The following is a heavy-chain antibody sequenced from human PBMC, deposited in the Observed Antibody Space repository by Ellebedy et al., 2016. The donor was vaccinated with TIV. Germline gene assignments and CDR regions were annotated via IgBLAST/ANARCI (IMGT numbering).Heavy chain of an antibody. Sequence: SVKVSCKAPGDTFTNYAFTWVRQAPGQGLEWMGGIIPMFATTNYAQKFQGRVTITADRFTSTAYMELSSLRSEDTAVYYCARHRGYYYYYGMDVWGQGTTVTVSS. V-gene: IGHV1-69*06. J-gene: IGHJ6*02. CDR1: GDTFTNYA. CDR3: ARHRGYYYYYGMDV. CDR2: IIPMFATT.